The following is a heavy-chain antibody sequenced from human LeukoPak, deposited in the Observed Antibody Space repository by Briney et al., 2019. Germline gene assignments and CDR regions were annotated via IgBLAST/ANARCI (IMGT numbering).Heavy chain of an antibody. D-gene: IGHD1-14*01. V-gene: IGHV3-7*01. CDR1: RFTFSSYS. J-gene: IGHJ4*02. Sequence: GGSLRLSCAASRFTFSSYSMNWVRQAPGKGLEWVASMKPDGSESWYVDSVKGRFTISRDNSKNSLYLQLTSLRAEDTALYYCARDRGRNSFDYWGQGTLVSVSS. CDR3: ARDRGRNSFDY. CDR2: MKPDGSES.